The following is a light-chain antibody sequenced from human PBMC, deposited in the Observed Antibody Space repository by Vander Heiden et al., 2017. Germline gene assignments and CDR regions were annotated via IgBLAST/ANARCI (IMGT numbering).Light chain of an antibody. J-gene: IGLJ3*02. V-gene: IGLV1-40*01. Sequence: QSVLTQPPPVSGAPGQRVTISCTGSSSNIGAGYDAHWYQQLPGTAPKLLMYGKSNRPSGVPDRFSSSKSGTSASLAITGLQAEDEADYYCQSYDSSLSGPWVFGGGTKLTVL. CDR2: GKS. CDR1: SSNIGAGYD. CDR3: QSYDSSLSGPWV.